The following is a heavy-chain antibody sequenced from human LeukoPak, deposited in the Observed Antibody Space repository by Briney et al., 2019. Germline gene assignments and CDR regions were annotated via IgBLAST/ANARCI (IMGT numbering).Heavy chain of an antibody. CDR1: GFTFGDYA. J-gene: IGHJ4*02. CDR2: IRSKAYGGTT. V-gene: IGHV3-49*04. CDR3: ARGRVSRPMTPPEY. D-gene: IGHD3-22*01. Sequence: GGSLRLSCTASGFTFGDYAMSWVRQAPGKGLEWVGFIRSKAYGGTTEYAASVKGRFTISRDDSKSIAYLQMNSLRPEDTAVYYCARGRVSRPMTPPEYWGQGTLVTVSS.